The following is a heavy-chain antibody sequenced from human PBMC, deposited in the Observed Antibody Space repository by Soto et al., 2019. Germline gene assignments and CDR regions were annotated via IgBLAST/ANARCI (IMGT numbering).Heavy chain of an antibody. CDR2: IYPGDSDT. Sequence: GESLKISCKGSGYSFTDYWIDWVRQMPGKGLEWMGIIYPGDSDTRYSPSFQGQVTISADKSTSTAYLQLNSLKASDTAMYSCPTHVACSTTSLQCPVDYWGQGTLVTVSS. J-gene: IGHJ4*02. CDR1: GYSFTDYW. D-gene: IGHD2-2*01. V-gene: IGHV5-51*01. CDR3: PTHVACSTTSLQCPVDY.